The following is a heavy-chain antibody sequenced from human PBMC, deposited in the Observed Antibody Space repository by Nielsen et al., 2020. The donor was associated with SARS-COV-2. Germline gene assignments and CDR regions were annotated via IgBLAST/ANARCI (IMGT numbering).Heavy chain of an antibody. Sequence: SETLSLTCTVSGGSISSGGYYWSWIRQHPGKGLEWIGYIYYSGSTYYNPSLKSRVTISVDTSKNQFSLKLSSVTAADTAVYYCARGGSGNWNYAKKFDDWGQGTLGNVSA. D-gene: IGHD1-7*01. CDR1: GGSISSGGYY. CDR3: ARGGSGNWNYAKKFDD. CDR2: IYYSGST. V-gene: IGHV4-31*03. J-gene: IGHJ4*02.